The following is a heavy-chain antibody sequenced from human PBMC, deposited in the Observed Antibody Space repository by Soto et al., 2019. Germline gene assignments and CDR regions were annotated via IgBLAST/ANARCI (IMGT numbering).Heavy chain of an antibody. CDR3: ARDGTQLSARLFFDY. Sequence: GGSLRLSCASSGFTFSNYATHRVRQAQGKGLEWVADISHDGRIKYYADSVKGRFTFSRDNSKNTLFLQMNSLRVEDTAVYYRARDGTQLSARLFFDYWGQGT. CDR2: ISHDGRIK. D-gene: IGHD6-6*01. V-gene: IGHV3-30*04. CDR1: GFTFSNYA. J-gene: IGHJ4*02.